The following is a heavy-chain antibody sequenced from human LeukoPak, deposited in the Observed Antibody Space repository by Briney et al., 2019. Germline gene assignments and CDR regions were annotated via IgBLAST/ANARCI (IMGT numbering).Heavy chain of an antibody. J-gene: IGHJ4*02. D-gene: IGHD5-24*01. CDR1: GYSFTSYW. Sequence: GESLKISCKGSGYSFTSYWIGWVRQMPGKGLEWMGIIYPGDSDTRYSPSFQGQVTISADKSISTAYLQWSSLKASDTAMYYCARATINGYSVKYYFDYWGQGTLVTVSS. CDR2: IYPGDSDT. CDR3: ARATINGYSVKYYFDY. V-gene: IGHV5-51*01.